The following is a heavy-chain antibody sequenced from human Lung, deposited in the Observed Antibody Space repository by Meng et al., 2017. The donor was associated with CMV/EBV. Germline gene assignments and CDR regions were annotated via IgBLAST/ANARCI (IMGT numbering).Heavy chain of an antibody. D-gene: IGHD5-12*01. Sequence: SETLSLTCTVSGGSVSSGSYYWSWIRQPPGKGLEWNGYIYYSGSTNYNPSLKSRVTISIDTSKNQFSLKLSSVTAADTAMYYCARGNSGHSFYYYGVDVWGQGTTVTVSS. CDR1: GGSVSSGSYY. CDR2: IYYSGST. CDR3: ARGNSGHSFYYYGVDV. V-gene: IGHV4-61*01. J-gene: IGHJ6*02.